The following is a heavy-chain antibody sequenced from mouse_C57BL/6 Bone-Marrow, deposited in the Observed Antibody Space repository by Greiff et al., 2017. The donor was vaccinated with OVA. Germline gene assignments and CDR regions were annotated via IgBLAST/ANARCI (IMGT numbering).Heavy chain of an antibody. CDR2: IHPNSGST. CDR1: GYTFTSYW. J-gene: IGHJ3*01. V-gene: IGHV1-64*01. D-gene: IGHD1-1*01. Sequence: QVQLQQSGAELVKPGASVKLSCKASGYTFTSYWMHWVKQRPGQGLEWIGMIHPNSGSTNYNEKFKSKATLTVDKSSSTAYMQLSSLTSEDSAVYYCAREDYYGSSQFAYWGQGTLVTVSA. CDR3: AREDYYGSSQFAY.